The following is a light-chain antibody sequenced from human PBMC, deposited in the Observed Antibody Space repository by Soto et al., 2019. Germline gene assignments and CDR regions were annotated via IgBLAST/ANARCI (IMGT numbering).Light chain of an antibody. Sequence: AIQINQSPSSLSASLGDRVTITCPASQGIRGDLGWYQQKPGKAPKLLISATSTLQSGVPSRFSGRGSGTNFTLTISSLQPEDFATYYCNQDVIRPLTVGQGTKVDIK. CDR3: NQDVIRPLT. CDR1: QGIRGD. CDR2: ATS. V-gene: IGKV1-6*01. J-gene: IGKJ1*01.